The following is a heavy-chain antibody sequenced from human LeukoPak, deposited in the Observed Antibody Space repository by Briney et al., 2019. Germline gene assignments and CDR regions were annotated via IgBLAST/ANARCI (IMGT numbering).Heavy chain of an antibody. V-gene: IGHV3-11*01. D-gene: IGHD1-26*01. Sequence: GGSLRLSCAASGFTFSDYYMTWFRQAPGKGLEWVSFISSSGKTIVYADSMKGRFTISRVNAKNSLYLQMNSLRVEDTALYYCTKSQVGALAYFDYWGQGTLVTVSS. CDR3: TKSQVGALAYFDY. J-gene: IGHJ4*02. CDR2: ISSSGKTI. CDR1: GFTFSDYY.